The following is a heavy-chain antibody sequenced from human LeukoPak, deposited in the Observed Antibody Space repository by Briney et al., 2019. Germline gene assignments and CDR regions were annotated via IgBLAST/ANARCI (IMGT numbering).Heavy chain of an antibody. CDR1: GFTFSGYN. CDR2: ISTTGTTM. V-gene: IGHV3-48*02. CDR3: ARVWQDYSGVDY. J-gene: IGHJ4*02. Sequence: GSLRLSCAASGFTFSGYNINWVRQAPGKGLEWISYISTTGTTMYYADSVKGRFAISRDNAKSSLYLQMNSLRDEDTAVYYCARVWQDYSGVDYWGQGTLVPSPQ. D-gene: IGHD2-21*01.